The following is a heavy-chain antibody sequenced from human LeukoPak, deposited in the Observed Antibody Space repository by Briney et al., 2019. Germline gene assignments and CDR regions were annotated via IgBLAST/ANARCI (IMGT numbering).Heavy chain of an antibody. J-gene: IGHJ4*02. CDR3: ATDLLGYCSGGSCYSDY. D-gene: IGHD2-15*01. Sequence: ASVKVSCKVSGYTLTDLSIHWVRQAPGKGLEWMGAFDPEDGETIYAQKFQGRVTMTEDTSIDTAYMELSSLRSEDTAVYYCATDLLGYCSGGSCYSDYWGQGTLVTVSS. V-gene: IGHV1-24*01. CDR1: GYTLTDLS. CDR2: FDPEDGET.